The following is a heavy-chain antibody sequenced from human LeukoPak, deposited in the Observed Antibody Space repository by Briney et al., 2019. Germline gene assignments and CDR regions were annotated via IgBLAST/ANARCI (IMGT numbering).Heavy chain of an antibody. CDR2: IYPGDSDT. CDR1: GYSFTTCW. Sequence: GESLKISCKGSGYSFTTCWIGWVRQMPGKGLEWMGIIYPGDSDTRYSPSFQGQVTISADKSITTAYLQWSSLKASDTAMYYCARASPTNYYYYGMDVWGQGTTVSVSS. V-gene: IGHV5-51*01. J-gene: IGHJ6*02. CDR3: ARASPTNYYYYGMDV.